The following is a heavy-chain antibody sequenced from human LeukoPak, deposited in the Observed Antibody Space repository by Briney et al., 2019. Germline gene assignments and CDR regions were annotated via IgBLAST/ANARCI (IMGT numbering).Heavy chain of an antibody. V-gene: IGHV1-2*02. CDR2: INPNSGGT. CDR3: ARPDYYDSSGYYSN. Sequence: GASVKVSCKASGYMFTGHYMHWVRQAPGQGLEWMGWINPNSGGTNYAQKFQGRVTMTRDTSISTAYMELSRLRSDDTAVYYCARPDYYDSSGYYSNWGQGTLVTVSS. CDR1: GYMFTGHY. J-gene: IGHJ4*02. D-gene: IGHD3-22*01.